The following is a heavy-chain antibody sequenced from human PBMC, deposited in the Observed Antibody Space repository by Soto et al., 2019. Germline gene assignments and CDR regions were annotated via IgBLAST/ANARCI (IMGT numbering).Heavy chain of an antibody. CDR2: ISYDGSNK. D-gene: IGHD6-19*01. V-gene: IGHV3-30*18. Sequence: GGSLRLSCAASGFTFSSYGMHWVRQAPGKGLEWVAVISYDGSNKYYADSVKGRFTISRDNSKNTLYLQMNSLRAEDTAVYYCAKHASGWPQWVYWTYYYYMDVWGKGTTVTVSS. J-gene: IGHJ6*03. CDR3: AKHASGWPQWVYWTYYYYMDV. CDR1: GFTFSSYG.